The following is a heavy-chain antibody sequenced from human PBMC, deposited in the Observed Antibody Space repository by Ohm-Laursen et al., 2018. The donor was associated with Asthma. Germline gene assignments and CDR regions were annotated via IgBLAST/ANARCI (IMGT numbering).Heavy chain of an antibody. CDR2: IHYSGST. CDR1: GGSISSGHYY. CDR3: ARDGRLRGSFDF. V-gene: IGHV4-31*03. D-gene: IGHD3-10*01. Sequence: SDTLSLTCTVSGGSISSGHYYWTWIRQHPGKGLEWIGNIHYSGSTIYTPSLESRLTISVDTSKNEFSLNLGSVTAADTALYYCARDGRLRGSFDFWGQGTLVTVSS. J-gene: IGHJ4*02.